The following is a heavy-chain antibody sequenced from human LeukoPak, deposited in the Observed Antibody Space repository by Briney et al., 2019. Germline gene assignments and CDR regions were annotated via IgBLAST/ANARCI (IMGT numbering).Heavy chain of an antibody. CDR2: IEPNGSDK. CDR3: ARDYYGSSGYYPHDY. Sequence: GGSLRLSCAASGFSFSTYWMTWVRQAPGQGLEWVANIEPNGSDKYYVDSVKGRFTTSRDNAKNSLYLQMHSLRVEDTAVYYCARDYYGSSGYYPHDYWGQGSLVTVSS. CDR1: GFSFSTYW. J-gene: IGHJ4*02. D-gene: IGHD3-22*01. V-gene: IGHV3-7*01.